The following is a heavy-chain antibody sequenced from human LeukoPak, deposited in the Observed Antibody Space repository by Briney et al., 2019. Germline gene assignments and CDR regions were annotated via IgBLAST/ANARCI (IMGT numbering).Heavy chain of an antibody. CDR2: ISYDGSNK. J-gene: IGHJ4*02. Sequence: GRSLRLSCAASGFTFSSYAMHWVRQAPGKGLEWVAVISYDGSNKYYADSVKGRFTISRDNSKNTLYLQMNSLRVEDTAIYYCAKTSGGNYWGQGTLVTVSS. D-gene: IGHD2-15*01. CDR1: GFTFSSYA. V-gene: IGHV3-30*04. CDR3: AKTSGGNY.